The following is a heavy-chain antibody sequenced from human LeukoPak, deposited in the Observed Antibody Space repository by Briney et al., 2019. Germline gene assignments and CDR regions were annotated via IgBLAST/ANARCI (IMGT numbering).Heavy chain of an antibody. J-gene: IGHJ4*02. CDR1: GFTFSSYG. D-gene: IGHD3-3*01. CDR3: AKGRGVLTTANDY. V-gene: IGHV3-30*18. CDR2: ISYDGSNK. Sequence: GRSLRLSCAASGFTFSSYGMHWVRQAPGKGLEWVAVISYDGSNKYYADSVKGRFTISRDNSKNTLYLQMNSPRAEDTAVYYCAKGRGVLTTANDYWGQGTLVTVSS.